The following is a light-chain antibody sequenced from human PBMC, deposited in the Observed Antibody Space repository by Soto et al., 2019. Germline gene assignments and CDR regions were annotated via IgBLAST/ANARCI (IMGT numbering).Light chain of an antibody. J-gene: IGLJ1*01. CDR2: DVS. CDR1: SSNVGGYNY. V-gene: IGLV2-11*01. Sequence: QSVLTEPRSVSGSPGQSVALSCTGTSSNVGGYNYVSWYQQHPGKAPKLMIYDVSKRPSGVPDRFSGSKSGNTASLSISGLQAEDEADYYCCSYAGSYTSHGFGTGTKVTVL. CDR3: CSYAGSYTSHG.